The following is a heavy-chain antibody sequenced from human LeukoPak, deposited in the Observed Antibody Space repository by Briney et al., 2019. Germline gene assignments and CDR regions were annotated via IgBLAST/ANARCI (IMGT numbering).Heavy chain of an antibody. V-gene: IGHV4-4*07. CDR3: ARDLSHYDFWNPYYYYYYYMDV. D-gene: IGHD3-3*01. Sequence: SETLSLTCTVSGGSISSYYWSWIRQPAGKGLEWIGRIYTSGSTNYNPSLKSRVTMSVDTSKNQFSLKLSSVTAADTAVYYCARDLSHYDFWNPYYYYYYYMDVWGKGTTVTVSS. J-gene: IGHJ6*03. CDR1: GGSISSYY. CDR2: IYTSGST.